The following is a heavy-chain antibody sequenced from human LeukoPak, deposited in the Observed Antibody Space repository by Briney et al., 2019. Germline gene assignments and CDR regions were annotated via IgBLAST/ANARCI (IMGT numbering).Heavy chain of an antibody. CDR3: ARGAWTAYYFDY. J-gene: IGHJ4*02. CDR1: GFSLSAYN. D-gene: IGHD3/OR15-3a*01. V-gene: IGHV3-48*01. Sequence: PGGSLRLSCEGSGFSLSAYNMNWVRQAPGKGLESVSYISSSSATIFYADSVKGRFTISRDNAKNSLYLQMNSLRPEDTAVYYCARGAWTAYYFDYWGQGTLVTVSS. CDR2: ISSSSATI.